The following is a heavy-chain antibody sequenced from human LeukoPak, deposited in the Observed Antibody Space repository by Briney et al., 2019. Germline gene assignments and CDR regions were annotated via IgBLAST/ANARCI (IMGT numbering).Heavy chain of an antibody. Sequence: GGSLRLSCAASGFTFSTYWMHWVRQAPGKGLVWVSRINSDGSTTSYADSVKGRFTISRDNAKNTLYLQMNSLRAEDTAVYYCARCRGSYCSGGTCYDYYFDYWGQGTLVTVSS. CDR2: INSDGSTT. D-gene: IGHD2-15*01. CDR3: ARCRGSYCSGGTCYDYYFDY. V-gene: IGHV3-74*01. CDR1: GFTFSTYW. J-gene: IGHJ4*02.